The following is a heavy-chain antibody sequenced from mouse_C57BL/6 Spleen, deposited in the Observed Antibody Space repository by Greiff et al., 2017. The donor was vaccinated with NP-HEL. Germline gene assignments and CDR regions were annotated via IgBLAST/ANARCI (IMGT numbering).Heavy chain of an antibody. V-gene: IGHV5-17*01. CDR2: ISSGSSTI. Sequence: EVQLQESGGGLVKPGGSLKLSCAASGFTFSDYGMHWVRQAPEKGLEWVAYISSGSSTIYYADTVKGRFTISRDNAKNTLFLQMTSLRSEDTAMYYCARGLNAMDYWGQGTSVTVSS. CDR1: GFTFSDYG. J-gene: IGHJ4*01. CDR3: ARGLNAMDY.